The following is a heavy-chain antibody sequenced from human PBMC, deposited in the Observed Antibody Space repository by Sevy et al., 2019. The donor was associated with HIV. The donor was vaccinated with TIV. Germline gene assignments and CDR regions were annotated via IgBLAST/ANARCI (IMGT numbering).Heavy chain of an antibody. D-gene: IGHD6-13*01. V-gene: IGHV1-46*01. Sequence: ASVKVSCKASGYTFTSNYMHWVRQAPGQGLEWVGIINPSGVSASYAQKFQGRVTVTRDTSTSTVYMELSSLRSEDTAVYYCARDRAAAGKKYYYYGMDVWGQGTTVTVSS. CDR1: GYTFTSNY. CDR2: INPSGVSA. CDR3: ARDRAAAGKKYYYYGMDV. J-gene: IGHJ6*02.